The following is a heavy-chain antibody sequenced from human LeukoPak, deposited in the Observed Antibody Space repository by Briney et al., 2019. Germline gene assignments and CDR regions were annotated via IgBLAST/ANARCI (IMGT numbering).Heavy chain of an antibody. D-gene: IGHD4-23*01. CDR2: INPNSGDT. Sequence: ASVKVSCKASGYTFTGFYMHWVRQAPGQGLEWMGWINPNSGDTNYAQKFRGRVTMTRDTSITTAYMELSRLISDDTAVYYCAKDRAYGGNGIAYWGQGTLVTVSS. J-gene: IGHJ4*02. CDR3: AKDRAYGGNGIAY. V-gene: IGHV1-2*02. CDR1: GYTFTGFY.